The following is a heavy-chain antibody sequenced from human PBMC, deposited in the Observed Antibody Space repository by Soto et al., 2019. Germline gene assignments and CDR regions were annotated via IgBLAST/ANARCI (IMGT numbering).Heavy chain of an antibody. J-gene: IGHJ3*02. V-gene: IGHV4-34*01. D-gene: IGHD3-10*01. CDR1: GGSFSGYY. CDR3: ASITMVRGTRRYAFDI. CDR2: INHSGST. Sequence: SETLSLTCAVYGGSFSGYYWSWIRQPPGKGLEWIGEINHSGSTNYNPSLKSRVTISVDTSNNQFSLKLSSVTAADTAVYYCASITMVRGTRRYAFDIWGQGTMVTVSS.